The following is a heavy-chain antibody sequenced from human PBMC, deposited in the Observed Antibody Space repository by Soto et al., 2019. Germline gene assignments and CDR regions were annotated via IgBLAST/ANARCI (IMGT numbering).Heavy chain of an antibody. CDR2: ISYDGSNK. V-gene: IGHV3-30-3*01. Sequence: QVQLVESGGGVVQPGRSLRLSCAASGFTFSSYAMHWVRQAPGKGLEWVAVISYDGSNKYYADSVKGRFTISRDNSKNTLYLQMNSLRAEDTAVYYCARVTLRQPYYYYGMDVWGQGTTVTVSS. CDR1: GFTFSSYA. CDR3: ARVTLRQPYYYYGMDV. J-gene: IGHJ6*02. D-gene: IGHD3-16*01.